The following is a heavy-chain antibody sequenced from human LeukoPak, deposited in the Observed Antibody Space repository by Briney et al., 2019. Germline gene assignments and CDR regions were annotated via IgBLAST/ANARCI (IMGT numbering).Heavy chain of an antibody. CDR2: IIPIFGTA. J-gene: IGHJ6*03. CDR3: ASDPLLDLKENYYYYYMDV. D-gene: IGHD2-15*01. CDR1: GYTFTSYG. V-gene: IGHV1-69*13. Sequence: RASVKVSCKASGYTFTSYGTSWVRQAPGQGLEWMGGIIPIFGTANYAQKFQGRVTITADESTSTAYMELSSLRSEDTAVYYCASDPLLDLKENYYYYYMDVWGKGTTVTISS.